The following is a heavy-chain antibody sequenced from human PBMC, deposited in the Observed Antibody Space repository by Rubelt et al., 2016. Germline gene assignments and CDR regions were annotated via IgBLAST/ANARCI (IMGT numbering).Heavy chain of an antibody. V-gene: IGHV3-7*01. Sequence: GSLRLSCAASGLTFTSSWMRWVRQAPGKGLEWVANIKQDGSEKYYVDSVKGRFTISRDNAKNSLYLQMNSLRAEDTSVYFCVTGGGTFRYWGQGTLVTVSS. CDR2: IKQDGSEK. J-gene: IGHJ4*02. D-gene: IGHD4-23*01. CDR3: VTGGGTFRY. CDR1: GLTFTSSW.